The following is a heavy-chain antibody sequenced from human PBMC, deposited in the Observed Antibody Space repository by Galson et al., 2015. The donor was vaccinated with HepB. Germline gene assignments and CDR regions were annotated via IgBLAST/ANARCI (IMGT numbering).Heavy chain of an antibody. CDR1: GFSLSTSGMR. V-gene: IGHV2-70*04. CDR2: IDWDDDK. D-gene: IGHD3-10*01. J-gene: IGHJ5*02. Sequence: PALVKPTQTLTLTCTFSGFSLSTSGMRVSWIRQPPGRALEWLARIDWDDDKFYSTSLKTRLTISKDTSKNQVVLTMTNMDPVDTATYYCARSCYYGSGTLGGWFDPWGQGTLVTVSS. CDR3: ARSCYYGSGTLGGWFDP.